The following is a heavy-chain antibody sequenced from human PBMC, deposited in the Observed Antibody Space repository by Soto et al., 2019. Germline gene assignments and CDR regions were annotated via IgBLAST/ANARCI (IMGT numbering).Heavy chain of an antibody. D-gene: IGHD2-2*01. V-gene: IGHV2-5*01. CDR3: ADTRVPDTLDY. Sequence: QITLKESGPTLVKPTQPLTLTCTFSGFSLTTSGVGVTWIRQPPGKALEWLGLIYWNGIERYSPSLKSRLSLTKDTSKDQVVLTMTDVGPVDTATYYCADTRVPDTLDYWGPGTRVTVSS. CDR1: GFSLTTSGVG. J-gene: IGHJ4*02. CDR2: IYWNGIE.